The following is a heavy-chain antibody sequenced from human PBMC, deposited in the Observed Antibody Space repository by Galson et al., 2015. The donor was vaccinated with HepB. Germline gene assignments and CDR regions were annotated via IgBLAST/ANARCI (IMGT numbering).Heavy chain of an antibody. CDR1: GYTFSSYG. V-gene: IGHV1-18*01. J-gene: IGHJ5*02. D-gene: IGHD3/OR15-3a*01. CDR3: ARGDWDSRWFDP. CDR2: ISGYNANT. Sequence: SVKVSCKASGYTFSSYGFSWVRQAPGQGLEWVGWISGYNANTNYAQKFQGRVTMTTDTSTSTAYMELRSLISDDTAVYYCARGDWDSRWFDPWGQGTLVTVSS.